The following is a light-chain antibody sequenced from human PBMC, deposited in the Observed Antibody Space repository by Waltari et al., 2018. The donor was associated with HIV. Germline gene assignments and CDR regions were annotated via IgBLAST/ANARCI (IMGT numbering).Light chain of an antibody. CDR1: SRAVGSSTL. CDR3: CSYAGSSTLV. Sequence: QSALTQPASVSGSPGQSNTISCIGTSRAVGSSTLLSWYQQHPGKAPQLMIYEGSKLPSGVSNRVSGSKSGNTASLTISGLQAEDEADYYCCSYAGSSTLVFGTGTKVTVL. V-gene: IGLV2-23*01. J-gene: IGLJ1*01. CDR2: EGS.